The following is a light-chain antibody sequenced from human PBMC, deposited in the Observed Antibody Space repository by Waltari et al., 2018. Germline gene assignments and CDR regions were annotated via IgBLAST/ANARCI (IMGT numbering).Light chain of an antibody. CDR3: QQRANWLT. J-gene: IGKJ4*01. CDR2: DAS. Sequence: EIVLTQSPATLSLSPGERATLSCRPSQSVNNYLDWYQQRPSQAPRLLIYDASNRATGIPARFRGSGFGTYFTLTISTLEPEDFAVYYCQQRANWLTFGGGTKVEIK. CDR1: QSVNNY. V-gene: IGKV3-11*01.